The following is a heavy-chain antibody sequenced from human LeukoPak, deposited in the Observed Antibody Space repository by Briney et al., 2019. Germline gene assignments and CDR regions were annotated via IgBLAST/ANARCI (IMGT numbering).Heavy chain of an antibody. CDR3: AKDPDYGDSAFDI. D-gene: IGHD4-17*01. J-gene: IGHJ3*02. CDR2: ISGSGGST. Sequence: PGGSLRLSYAASGFTFSSYAMSWVRQAPGKGLEWVSAISGSGGSTYYADSVKGRFTISRDNSKNTLYLQMNSLRAEDTAVYYCAKDPDYGDSAFDIWGQGTMVTVSS. V-gene: IGHV3-23*01. CDR1: GFTFSSYA.